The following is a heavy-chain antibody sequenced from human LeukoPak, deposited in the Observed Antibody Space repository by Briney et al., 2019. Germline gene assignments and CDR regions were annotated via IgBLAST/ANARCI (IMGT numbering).Heavy chain of an antibody. V-gene: IGHV4-34*01. CDR3: ARRGVLTSHYFDY. D-gene: IGHD2-21*02. CDR1: GGSFSSYY. J-gene: IGHJ4*02. Sequence: SETPSLTCAVYGGSFSSYYWSWIRQPPGKGLEGIGEINHSGSTNYNPSLKSRVTISVDTSKNQFSLKLGSVTAADTAVYYCARRGVLTSHYFDYWGQGTLVTVSS. CDR2: INHSGST.